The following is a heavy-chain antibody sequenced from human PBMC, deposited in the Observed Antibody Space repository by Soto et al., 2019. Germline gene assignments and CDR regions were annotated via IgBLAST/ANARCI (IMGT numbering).Heavy chain of an antibody. CDR3: ARERLHYYGSGSRAFDY. CDR2: IYSGGST. J-gene: IGHJ4*02. Sequence: EVQLVESGGGLIQPGGSLRLSCAASGFTVSSNYMSWVRQAPGKGLECVSVIYSGGSTYYADSVKGRFTISRDNSKTTLYLHMNSLRAEDTAVYYCARERLHYYGSGSRAFDYWGQGTLVTVSS. V-gene: IGHV3-53*01. CDR1: GFTVSSNY. D-gene: IGHD3-10*01.